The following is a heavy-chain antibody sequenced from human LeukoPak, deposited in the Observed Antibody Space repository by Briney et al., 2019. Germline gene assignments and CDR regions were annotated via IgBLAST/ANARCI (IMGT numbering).Heavy chain of an antibody. CDR3: ARDQQSVGVTRSAFDI. D-gene: IGHD3-3*01. CDR1: GFTVSTNY. Sequence: GGSLRLSCAASGFTVSTNYMSWVRQAPGKGLEWVSVIYSGGSTYNADSVKGRFTISRDNSKNTLYLQMNSLRAEDTAVYYCARDQQSVGVTRSAFDIWGQGTMVTVSS. CDR2: IYSGGST. J-gene: IGHJ3*02. V-gene: IGHV3-53*05.